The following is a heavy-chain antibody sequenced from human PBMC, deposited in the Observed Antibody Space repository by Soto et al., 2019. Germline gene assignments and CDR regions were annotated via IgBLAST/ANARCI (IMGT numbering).Heavy chain of an antibody. V-gene: IGHV1-69*13. CDR1: GGTFSSYA. J-gene: IGHJ5*02. D-gene: IGHD2-21*02. CDR2: IIPIFGTA. CDR3: ARANTVVTPGGWFDP. Sequence: ASVKVSCKASGGTFSSYAISWVRQAPGQGLEWMGGIIPIFGTANYAQKFQGRVTITADESTSTAYMELSSLRSEDTAVYYCARANTVVTPGGWFDPWGQGTLVTVSS.